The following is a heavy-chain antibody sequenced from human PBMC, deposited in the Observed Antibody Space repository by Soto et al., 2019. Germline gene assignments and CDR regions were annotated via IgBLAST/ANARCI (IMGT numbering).Heavy chain of an antibody. CDR3: ARGGDDFWSGYFDY. D-gene: IGHD3-3*01. Sequence: SETLSLTCTVSGGSISSYYWSWIRQPPGKGLEWIGYIYYSGSTNYNPSLKSRVTISVDTSKNQFSLKLSSVTAADTAVYYCARGGDDFWSGYFDYWGQGTLVTVSS. CDR1: GGSISSYY. J-gene: IGHJ4*02. V-gene: IGHV4-59*01. CDR2: IYYSGST.